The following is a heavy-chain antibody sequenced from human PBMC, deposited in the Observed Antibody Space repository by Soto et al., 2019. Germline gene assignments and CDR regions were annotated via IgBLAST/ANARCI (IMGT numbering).Heavy chain of an antibody. J-gene: IGHJ6*02. V-gene: IGHV3-30*18. CDR2: ISYDGSNK. CDR3: AKDLYNYGYRYYYYGMDV. Sequence: GGSLRLSCAASGFTFSSFGMHWVRQAPGKGLEWVAVISYDGSNKYYGDSVKGRFTISRDNSKNTVYLQMNSLRAEDTAVYYCAKDLYNYGYRYYYYGMDVWGQGTTVTVSS. CDR1: GFTFSSFG. D-gene: IGHD5-18*01.